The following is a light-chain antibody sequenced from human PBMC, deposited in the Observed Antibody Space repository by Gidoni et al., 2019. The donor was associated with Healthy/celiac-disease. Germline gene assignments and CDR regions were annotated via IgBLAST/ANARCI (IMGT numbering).Light chain of an antibody. J-gene: IGKJ2*01. V-gene: IGKV3-15*01. CDR2: GAS. Sequence: EIVMTQSPATLSVSPGERATLSCRASQSVSSNLAWYQQKPGQAPRLLIYGASTRATGIPARFSGCGSGTEFTLTISSLQSEDFAVYYCQQYNNWPFYTFGQGTKLEIK. CDR3: QQYNNWPFYT. CDR1: QSVSSN.